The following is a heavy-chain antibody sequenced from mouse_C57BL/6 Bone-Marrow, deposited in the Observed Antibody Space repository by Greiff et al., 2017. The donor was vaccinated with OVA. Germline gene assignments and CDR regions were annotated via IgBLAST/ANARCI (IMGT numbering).Heavy chain of an antibody. CDR1: GYTFTDYY. Sequence: VQLQQSGPELVKPGASVKISCKASGYTFTDYYMNWVQQSHGKSLEWIGDINPNNGGTSYNQKFKGKATLTVDKSSSTAYMELRSLTSEDSAVYYCAKGSFDVWGTGTTVTVAS. CDR2: INPNNGGT. V-gene: IGHV1-26*01. J-gene: IGHJ1*03. CDR3: AKGSFDV.